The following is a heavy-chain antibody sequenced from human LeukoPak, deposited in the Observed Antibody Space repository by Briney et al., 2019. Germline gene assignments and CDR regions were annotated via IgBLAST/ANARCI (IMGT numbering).Heavy chain of an antibody. D-gene: IGHD5-18*01. CDR1: AFTFSSYA. Sequence: GGSLRLSCAASAFTFSSYAMSWVRQAPGKGLEWVSSISTSGGTTYYADSVKGRFTISRDNSKNTLYLQMNSLRAEDAAIYYCAKGRTGFSYGYGIDYWGQGTLVTVSS. CDR2: ISTSGGTT. V-gene: IGHV3-23*01. J-gene: IGHJ4*02. CDR3: AKGRTGFSYGYGIDY.